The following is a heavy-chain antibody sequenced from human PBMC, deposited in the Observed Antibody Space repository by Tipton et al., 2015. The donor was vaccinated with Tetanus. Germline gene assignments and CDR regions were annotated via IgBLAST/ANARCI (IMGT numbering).Heavy chain of an antibody. V-gene: IGHV4-59*04. CDR1: GDSMTDFY. Sequence: TLSLTCNVSGDSMTDFYWSWIRQPPGKGLEWIAYIYHTGGSYYNPSLKSRVTMSVDLSKNEFSLNLASVTAADTAVYYCVRAPYSSPGKYYFDLWGQGTLVTVSS. CDR2: IYHTGGS. CDR3: VRAPYSSPGKYYFDL. D-gene: IGHD4-11*01. J-gene: IGHJ4*02.